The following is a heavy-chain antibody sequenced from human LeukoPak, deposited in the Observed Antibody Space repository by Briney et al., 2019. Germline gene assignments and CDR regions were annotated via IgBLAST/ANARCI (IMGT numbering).Heavy chain of an antibody. CDR2: IKQDGSEK. V-gene: IGHV3-7*03. J-gene: IGHJ4*02. D-gene: IGHD3-10*01. CDR1: GFTFSSYW. CDR3: ARDHGKVRGVIDY. Sequence: GGSLRLFCAASGFTFSSYWMSWVRQAPGKGLEWVANIKQDGSEKYYVDSVKGRFTISRDNAKNSLYLQMNSLRAEDTAVYYCARDHGKVRGVIDYWGQGTLVTVSS.